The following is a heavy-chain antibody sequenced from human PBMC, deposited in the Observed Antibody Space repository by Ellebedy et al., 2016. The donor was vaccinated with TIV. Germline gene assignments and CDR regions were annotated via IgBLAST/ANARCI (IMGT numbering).Heavy chain of an antibody. CDR1: GGTFSSYA. V-gene: IGHV1-46*01. Sequence: AASVKVSCKASGGTFSSYAISWVRQAPGQGLEWMGIINPSGGSTSYAQKFQGRVTMTRDTSTSTVYMELSSLRSEDTAVYYCARDYYGSGMQYYYYYGMDVWGQGTTVTVSS. J-gene: IGHJ6*02. CDR2: INPSGGST. D-gene: IGHD3-10*01. CDR3: ARDYYGSGMQYYYYYGMDV.